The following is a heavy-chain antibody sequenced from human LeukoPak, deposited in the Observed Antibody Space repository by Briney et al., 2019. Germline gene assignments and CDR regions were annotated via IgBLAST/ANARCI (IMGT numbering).Heavy chain of an antibody. CDR3: ARALGSRQNWYFDL. CDR1: GGSISSSNW. V-gene: IGHV4-4*02. Sequence: SGTLSLTCAVSGGSISSSNWWSWVRQPPGKGLEWIAEIYHSGSINYNPSLKSRVTISVDKSKNQFSLKLSSVTAADTAVYYCARALGSRQNWYFDLWGRGTLVTVSS. CDR2: IYHSGSI. D-gene: IGHD7-27*01. J-gene: IGHJ2*01.